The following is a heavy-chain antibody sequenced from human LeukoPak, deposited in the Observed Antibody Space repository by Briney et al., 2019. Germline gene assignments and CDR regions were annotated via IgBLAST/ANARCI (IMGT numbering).Heavy chain of an antibody. Sequence: SETLSLTCTVSGGSISSTTHYWGWIRQPPGKGLEWIGTIYYSGSTNYNPSLKSRVTISVDTSKNQFSLKLSSVTAADTAVYYCARRRFTGPMDRSYWFDPWGQGSLVTVSS. CDR2: IYYSGST. J-gene: IGHJ5*02. CDR3: ARRRFTGPMDRSYWFDP. D-gene: IGHD3-10*01. V-gene: IGHV4-39*01. CDR1: GGSISSTTHY.